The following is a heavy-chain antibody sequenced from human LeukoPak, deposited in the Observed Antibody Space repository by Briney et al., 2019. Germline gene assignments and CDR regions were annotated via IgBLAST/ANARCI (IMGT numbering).Heavy chain of an antibody. Sequence: KPSETLSLTCTVSGGSISSYYWSWIRQPPGKGLEWLGYIFYSGSTYYNPSLKSRISMSVDTSKNQFSLKLSSVTAADTAVYYCARGFYDSRFEDIWGQGTMVTVSS. V-gene: IGHV4-59*12. J-gene: IGHJ3*02. CDR1: GGSISSYY. D-gene: IGHD3-22*01. CDR3: ARGFYDSRFEDI. CDR2: IFYSGST.